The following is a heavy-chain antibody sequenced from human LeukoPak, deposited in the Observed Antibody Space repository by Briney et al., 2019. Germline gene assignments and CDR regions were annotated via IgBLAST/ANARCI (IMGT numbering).Heavy chain of an antibody. D-gene: IGHD6-13*01. CDR2: INHSGST. CDR3: ARALSSSWYKNWFDP. J-gene: IGHJ5*02. V-gene: IGHV4-34*01. CDR1: GGSFSGYY. Sequence: SETLSLTCAVYGGSFSGYYWSWIRQPPGKGLEWIGEINHSGSTNYNPSLKSRVTISVDTSKNQFSLKLSSVTAVDTAVYYCARALSSSWYKNWFDPWGQGTLVTVSS.